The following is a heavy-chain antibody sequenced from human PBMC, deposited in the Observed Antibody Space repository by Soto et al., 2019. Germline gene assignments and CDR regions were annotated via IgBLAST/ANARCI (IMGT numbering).Heavy chain of an antibody. CDR1: GFTFSSYS. D-gene: IGHD3-10*01. Sequence: GGSLRLSCAASGFTFSSYSMNWVRQAPGKGLEWVSSISSSNSYIYYADSVKGRFTISRDNAKNSLYLQMNSLRAEDTAVYYCARDWGVCGSGSYYPGCSRKYYYYGMDVWGQGTTVTVSS. V-gene: IGHV3-21*01. CDR2: ISSSNSYI. J-gene: IGHJ6*02. CDR3: ARDWGVCGSGSYYPGCSRKYYYYGMDV.